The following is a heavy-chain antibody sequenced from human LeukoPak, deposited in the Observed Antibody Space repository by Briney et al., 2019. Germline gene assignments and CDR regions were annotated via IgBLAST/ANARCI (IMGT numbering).Heavy chain of an antibody. CDR2: ISAYNGNT. V-gene: IGHV1-18*01. D-gene: IGHD4-11*01. Sequence: GASVKVSCKASGYTFTSYGISWVRQAPGQGLEWMGWISAYNGNTNYAQKLQGRVTMTTDTSTSTAYMELRGLGSDDTAVYYCARNIYSKVLPYFDYWGQGTLVTVSS. CDR3: ARNIYSKVLPYFDY. CDR1: GYTFTSYG. J-gene: IGHJ4*02.